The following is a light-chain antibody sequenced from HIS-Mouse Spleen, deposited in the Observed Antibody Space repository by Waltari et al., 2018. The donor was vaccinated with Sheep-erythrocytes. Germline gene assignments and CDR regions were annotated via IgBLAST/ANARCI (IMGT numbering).Light chain of an antibody. CDR1: KWGDKY. J-gene: IGLJ2*01. CDR3: QAWDSSTAVV. CDR2: QDS. Sequence: SYELTQPPSVSVSPGQTASITCSGDKWGDKYACWYQQKPGPSPVLVIYQDSKRPSGIPERFSGSNSGNTATLTISGTQAMDEADYYCQAWDSSTAVVFGGGTKLTVL. V-gene: IGLV3-1*01.